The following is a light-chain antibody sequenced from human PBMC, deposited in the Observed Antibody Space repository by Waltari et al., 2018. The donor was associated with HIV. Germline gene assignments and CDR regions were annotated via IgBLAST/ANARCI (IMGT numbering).Light chain of an antibody. J-gene: IGLJ2*01. V-gene: IGLV1-40*01. Sequence: SVLTQPLSVSGAPGLMVNISCTWSHSNIGARYDVHWSQQLPGAAPKDIIYDKKNRRSGIPDLFSGSKACTTDSLAITGLQADDEDDYYSQTYDSSVNGLVIFGGGTKLTVL. CDR2: DKK. CDR1: HSNIGARYD. CDR3: QTYDSSVNGLVI.